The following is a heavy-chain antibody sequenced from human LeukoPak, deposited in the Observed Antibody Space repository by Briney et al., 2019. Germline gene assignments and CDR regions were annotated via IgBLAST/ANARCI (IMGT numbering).Heavy chain of an antibody. V-gene: IGHV3-74*01. J-gene: IGHJ4*02. CDR3: ATYNWNYEADY. D-gene: IGHD1-7*01. CDR2: INRDGSST. Sequence: ETLSLTCTVSGGSISSYYWIYWVRQAPGKGLVWLSGINRDGSSTRYADSVKGRFSISRDNAKSTLYMQMNSLRAEDTAVYYCATYNWNYEADYWGQGTLVTVSS. CDR1: GGSISSYYW.